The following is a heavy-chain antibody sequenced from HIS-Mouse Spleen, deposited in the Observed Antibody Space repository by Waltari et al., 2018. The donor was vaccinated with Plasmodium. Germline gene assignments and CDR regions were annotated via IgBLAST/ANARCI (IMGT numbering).Heavy chain of an antibody. D-gene: IGHD5-12*01. Sequence: QVQLQQWGAGLLKPSETLSLTCAVYGGSVSCYYWSWIRQPPGKGLEWIGEINHSGSTNYNPSLKSRVTISVDTSKNQFSLKLSSVTAADTAVYYCARGPGDIVATTFDYWGQGTLVTVSS. J-gene: IGHJ4*02. CDR2: INHSGST. CDR3: ARGPGDIVATTFDY. CDR1: GGSVSCYY. V-gene: IGHV4-34*01.